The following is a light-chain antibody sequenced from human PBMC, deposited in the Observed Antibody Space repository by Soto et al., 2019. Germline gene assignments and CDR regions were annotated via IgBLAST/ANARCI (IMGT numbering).Light chain of an antibody. Sequence: DIVMTQSPLSLPVTPGEPASISCRSSQNLLHSNGYNYLDWYLQKPGQSPQLLIFLGSNRASGAPDRFSGSGSGTDFTLKISRVEAEDVGVYYCMQSLQTPLTFGGGTKVESK. CDR3: MQSLQTPLT. CDR2: LGS. J-gene: IGKJ4*01. CDR1: QNLLHSNGYNY. V-gene: IGKV2-28*01.